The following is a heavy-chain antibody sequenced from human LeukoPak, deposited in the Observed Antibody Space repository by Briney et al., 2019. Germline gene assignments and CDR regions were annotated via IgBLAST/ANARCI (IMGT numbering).Heavy chain of an antibody. Sequence: GGSLRLSCAASGFTVSSNYMSWVRQAPGKGLEWVSVIYSGGSTYYADSVRGRFTISRDNSKNTLYLQMNSLRAEDTAVYYCARVAYGDYNFDYWGQGTLVTVSS. D-gene: IGHD4-17*01. CDR1: GFTVSSNY. CDR2: IYSGGST. CDR3: ARVAYGDYNFDY. V-gene: IGHV3-53*01. J-gene: IGHJ4*02.